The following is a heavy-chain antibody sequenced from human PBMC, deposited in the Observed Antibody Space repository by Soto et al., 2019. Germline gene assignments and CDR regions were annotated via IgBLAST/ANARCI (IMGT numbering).Heavy chain of an antibody. CDR1: VGSICGSY. CDR3: ARSVAVPGAHIDY. CDR2: VYYTGST. D-gene: IGHD6-19*01. Sequence: SETLSLTCSVSVGSICGSYWSLIRQSPGKGLEWLGYVYYTGSTNYSPSLRSRVSISVDTSKNEFSLILSSVTAADTAVYFCARSVAVPGAHIDYWGQGTQVTVSS. J-gene: IGHJ4*02. V-gene: IGHV4-59*01.